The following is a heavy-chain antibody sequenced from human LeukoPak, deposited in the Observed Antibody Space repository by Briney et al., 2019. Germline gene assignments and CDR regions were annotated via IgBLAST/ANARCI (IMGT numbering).Heavy chain of an antibody. Sequence: PGGSLRLSCAASGLTFSSYAMHWVRQAPGKGLEWVAVISYDGSNKYYADSVKGRFTISRDNSKNTLYLQMNSLRAEDTAVYYCARDPNRNYFDYWGQGTLVTVSS. V-gene: IGHV3-30*04. CDR1: GLTFSSYA. CDR3: ARDPNRNYFDY. D-gene: IGHD4/OR15-4a*01. J-gene: IGHJ4*02. CDR2: ISYDGSNK.